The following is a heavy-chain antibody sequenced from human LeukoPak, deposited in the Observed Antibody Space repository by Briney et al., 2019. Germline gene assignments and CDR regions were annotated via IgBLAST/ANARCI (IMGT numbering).Heavy chain of an antibody. CDR3: ARAVAGAVSDY. D-gene: IGHD6-19*01. J-gene: IGHJ4*02. V-gene: IGHV3-7*01. CDR1: GFTFSSYW. CDR2: IKQDGSEK. Sequence: GGSLRLSCAASGFTFSSYWMSWVGQAPGKGLEGVANIKQDGSEKYYVDSVKGRFTISRDNAKNSLYLQMNSLRAEDTAVYYCARAVAGAVSDYWGQGTLVTVSS.